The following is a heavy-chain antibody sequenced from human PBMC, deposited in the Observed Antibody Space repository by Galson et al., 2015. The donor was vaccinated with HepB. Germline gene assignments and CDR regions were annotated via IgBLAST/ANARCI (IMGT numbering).Heavy chain of an antibody. D-gene: IGHD4-17*01. CDR1: GYTFINYG. CDR3: ARDASYADRSLGY. Sequence: SVKVSCKASGYTFINYGISWVRQAPGQGPEWMGWISGYNGKTNYAQKLQGRVTMTTDTSTSTAYMELRSLRSDDTAVYYCARDASYADRSLGYWGQGTLVTVSS. J-gene: IGHJ4*02. CDR2: ISGYNGKT. V-gene: IGHV1-18*01.